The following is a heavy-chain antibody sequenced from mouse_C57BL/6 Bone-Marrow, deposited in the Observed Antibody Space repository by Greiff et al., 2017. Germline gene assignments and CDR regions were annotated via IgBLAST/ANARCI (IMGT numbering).Heavy chain of an antibody. CDR1: GYAFTNYL. V-gene: IGHV1-54*01. J-gene: IGHJ3*01. CDR3: ARSKNWDSWFAY. CDR2: INPGSGGT. D-gene: IGHD4-1*01. Sequence: VQLQQSGAELVRPGTSVKVSCKASGYAFTNYLIEWVKQRPGKGLEWIGVINPGSGGTKYNEKFKGKATLTADKSSSTAYMQLSSLTSEDSAVYFCARSKNWDSWFAYWGQGTLVTVSA.